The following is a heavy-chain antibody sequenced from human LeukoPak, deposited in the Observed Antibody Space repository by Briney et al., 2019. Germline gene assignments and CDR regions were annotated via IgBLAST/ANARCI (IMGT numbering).Heavy chain of an antibody. CDR2: ISGSGGST. CDR1: GFTFSSYA. J-gene: IGHJ4*02. V-gene: IGHV3-23*01. D-gene: IGHD6-19*01. CDR3: AKGTLRIAVAGTVDY. Sequence: GGSLRLSCAASGFTFSSYAMSWVRQAPGKGLEWVSAISGSGGSTYYADSVKGRFTISRDNSKNTLYLQMNSLRAEDTTVYYCAKGTLRIAVAGTVDYWGQGTLVTVSS.